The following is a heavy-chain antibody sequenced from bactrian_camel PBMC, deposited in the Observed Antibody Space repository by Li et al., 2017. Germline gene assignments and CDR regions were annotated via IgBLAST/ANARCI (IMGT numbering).Heavy chain of an antibody. J-gene: IGHJ4*01. CDR3: TRETQWVGYHEFAEY. CDR2: IGNDGST. D-gene: IGHD5*01. CDR1: GRTYSHST. V-gene: IGHV3S53*01. Sequence: HVQLVESGGGLVQPGGSLRLSCAVSGRTYSHSTYCWGWFREAPGKEREPVVVIGNDGSTDYADSVKGRFTISKDNAKNTLYLQLNSLTREDSAMYYCTRETQWVGYHEFAEYWGQGTQVTVS.